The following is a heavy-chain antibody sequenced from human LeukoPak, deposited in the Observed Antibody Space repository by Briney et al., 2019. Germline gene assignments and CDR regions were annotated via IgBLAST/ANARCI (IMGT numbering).Heavy chain of an antibody. CDR1: GGSFSGYY. CDR2: INHSGST. V-gene: IGHV4-34*01. CDR3: ARGLPGYSYVHNWFDP. J-gene: IGHJ5*02. D-gene: IGHD5-18*01. Sequence: SETLSLTCAVYGGSFSGYYWSWIRQPPGKGLEWIGEINHSGSTNYNPSLKSRVTISVDTSKNQFSLKLSSVTAADTAVYYCARGLPGYSYVHNWFDPWGQGTLVTVSS.